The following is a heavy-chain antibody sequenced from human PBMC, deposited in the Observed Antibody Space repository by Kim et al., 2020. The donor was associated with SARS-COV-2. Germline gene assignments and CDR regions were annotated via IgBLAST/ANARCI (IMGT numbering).Heavy chain of an antibody. CDR1: GFTFSNNW. CDR2: ISSDGSST. J-gene: IGHJ6*02. CDR3: VSDYGMDV. Sequence: GGSLRLSCAASGFTFSNNWMHWVRQAPGKGLVWVSLISSDGSSTTYADSGKGRFTISRDNAKNPLYFQVNGLRAEETAVYSCVSDYGMDVWGQGTTVTVSS. V-gene: IGHV3-74*01.